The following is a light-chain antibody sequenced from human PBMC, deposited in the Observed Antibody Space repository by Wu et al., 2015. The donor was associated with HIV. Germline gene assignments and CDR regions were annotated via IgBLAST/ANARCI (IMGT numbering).Light chain of an antibody. Sequence: EIVLTQSPGTLSLSPGERATLSCRASQTISSSYLAWYQQKPGQAPRLLIYGASSRATGIPDRFSGSGSGTDFTLTISRLEPEDFAVYYCQQYNNWPRSFGQGTKLEIK. V-gene: IGKV3-20*01. J-gene: IGKJ2*03. CDR2: GAS. CDR3: QQYNNWPRS. CDR1: QTISSSY.